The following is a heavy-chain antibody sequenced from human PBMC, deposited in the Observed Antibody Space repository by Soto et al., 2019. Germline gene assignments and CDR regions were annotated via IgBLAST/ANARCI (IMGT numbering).Heavy chain of an antibody. J-gene: IGHJ4*02. CDR1: GGSISSSSYY. D-gene: IGHD3-9*01. Sequence: SETLSLTCTVSGGSISSSSYYWGWIRQPPGKGLEGIGSIYYSGSTYYNPSLKSRVTISVDTSKNQFSLKLSSVTAADTAVYYCARLRLYDILTGCPSGCHEKDYYFDYWGQGTLVTVSS. CDR2: IYYSGST. V-gene: IGHV4-39*01. CDR3: ARLRLYDILTGCPSGCHEKDYYFDY.